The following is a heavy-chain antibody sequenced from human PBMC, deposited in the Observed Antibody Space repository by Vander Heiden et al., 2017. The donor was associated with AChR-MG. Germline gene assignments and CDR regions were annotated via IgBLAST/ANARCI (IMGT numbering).Heavy chain of an antibody. D-gene: IGHD1-26*01. CDR2: IYYSGSP. J-gene: IGHJ4*02. V-gene: IGHV4-59*01. CDR1: GGPIRSYH. CDR3: ARAKGGYSYGVFDY. Sequence: QLQLQESGPGLVKPSETLSLTCTISGGPIRSYHWSWIRQPPGRGLKGIVYIYYSGSPNYNPSLESRVTMSVDTSKNQVSLRLSSVTPADTAVYYCARAKGGYSYGVFDYWGQGTLVTVSS.